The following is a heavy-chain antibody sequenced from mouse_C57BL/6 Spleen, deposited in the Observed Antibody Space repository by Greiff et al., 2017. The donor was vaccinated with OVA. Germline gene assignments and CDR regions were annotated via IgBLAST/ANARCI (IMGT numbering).Heavy chain of an antibody. D-gene: IGHD1-1*01. J-gene: IGHJ4*01. V-gene: IGHV1-69*01. CDR1: GYTFTSYW. CDR3: ARGYGSSPYAMDY. Sequence: QVHVKQPGAELVMPGASVKLSCKASGYTFTSYWMHWVKQRPGQGLEWIGEIDPSDSYTNYNQKFKGKSTLTVDKSSSTAYMQLSSLTSEDSAVYYCARGYGSSPYAMDYWGQGTSVTVSS. CDR2: IDPSDSYT.